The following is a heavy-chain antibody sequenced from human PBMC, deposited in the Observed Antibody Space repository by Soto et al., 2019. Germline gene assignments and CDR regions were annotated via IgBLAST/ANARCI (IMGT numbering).Heavy chain of an antibody. CDR3: ARSLTECYCTITGCYTRPLYGMDV. J-gene: IGHJ6*02. D-gene: IGHD2-2*02. V-gene: IGHV1-2*02. Sequence: GASVKVSCKASGYTFSGYYIHWLRQAPGQGLEWMGWINPNSGGTNYAQKFQGRVTVTRDTPTSTAYMEQSRLTSDDTAVYYCARSLTECYCTITGCYTRPLYGMDVWGQGTTVTVSS. CDR1: GYTFSGYY. CDR2: INPNSGGT.